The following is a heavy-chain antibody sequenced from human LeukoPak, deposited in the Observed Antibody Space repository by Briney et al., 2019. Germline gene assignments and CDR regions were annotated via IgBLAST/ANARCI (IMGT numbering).Heavy chain of an antibody. D-gene: IGHD2-2*01. V-gene: IGHV1-18*01. J-gene: IGHJ4*02. Sequence: GASVKVPCKASGYPFTRYGISWVRQAPGQGLEWMGWINPDNGNTKYAQKFQGRVTMTTDTSTSTAHMELRSLRSDDTAVYYCATYYCSTTSCYPYFFDYWGQGTLVTVSS. CDR1: GYPFTRYG. CDR2: INPDNGNT. CDR3: ATYYCSTTSCYPYFFDY.